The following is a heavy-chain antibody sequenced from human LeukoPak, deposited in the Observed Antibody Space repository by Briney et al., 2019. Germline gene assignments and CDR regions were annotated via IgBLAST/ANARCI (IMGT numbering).Heavy chain of an antibody. CDR2: ISSNGGST. V-gene: IGHV3-64*01. Sequence: GGSLRLSCAASGFTFSSYAMHWVRQAPGKGLEYVSAISSNGGSTYYANSVKGRFTISRDNSKNTLYLQMGSLRAEDMAVYYCARAGKRGSDILTGYYAYWGQGTLVTVSS. CDR3: ARAGKRGSDILTGYYAY. D-gene: IGHD3-9*01. J-gene: IGHJ4*02. CDR1: GFTFSSYA.